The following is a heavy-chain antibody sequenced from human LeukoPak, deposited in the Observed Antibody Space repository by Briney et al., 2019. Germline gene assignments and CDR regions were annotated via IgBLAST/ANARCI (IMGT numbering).Heavy chain of an antibody. CDR2: MYYSGST. CDR1: GGSVTSGGYA. CDR3: ARGIIVGATWGENYNCFDP. Sequence: SETLSLTCAVSGGSVTSGGYAWSWIRQPPGKGLEWIGYMYYSGSTNYNPSLKSRVTISVDTSKNQFSLKLSSVTAADTAVYYCARGIIVGATWGENYNCFDPWGQGTLVTVSS. D-gene: IGHD1-26*01. V-gene: IGHV4-61*08. J-gene: IGHJ5*02.